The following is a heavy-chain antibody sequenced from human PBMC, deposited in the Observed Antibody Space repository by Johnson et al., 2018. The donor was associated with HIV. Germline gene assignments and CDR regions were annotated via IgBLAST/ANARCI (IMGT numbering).Heavy chain of an antibody. CDR1: GFTVSSNY. J-gene: IGHJ3*02. Sequence: VQLVESGGGVVQPGGSLRLSCAASGFTVSSNYMSWVRQAPGKGLEWVSVIYSGGSTYYADAVKGRFTISRDNAKNSLYLQMNSLRAEDTAVYYCAREGGAAAPDAFDIWGQGTMVTVSS. CDR2: IYSGGST. D-gene: IGHD2-2*01. CDR3: AREGGAAAPDAFDI. V-gene: IGHV3-66*01.